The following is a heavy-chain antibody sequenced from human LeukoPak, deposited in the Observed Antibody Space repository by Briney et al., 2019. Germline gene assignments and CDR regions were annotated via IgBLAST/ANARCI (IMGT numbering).Heavy chain of an antibody. V-gene: IGHV4-39*07. Sequence: SETLSLTCTVSGGSISSSSYYWGWIRQPPGKGLEWIGSIYYSGSTYYNPSLKSRVTISVDTSKNQFSLKLSSVTAADTAVYYCARAYDLALHYFDYWGQGTLVTVSS. CDR2: IYYSGST. J-gene: IGHJ4*02. CDR1: GGSISSSSYY. CDR3: ARAYDLALHYFDY. D-gene: IGHD3-3*01.